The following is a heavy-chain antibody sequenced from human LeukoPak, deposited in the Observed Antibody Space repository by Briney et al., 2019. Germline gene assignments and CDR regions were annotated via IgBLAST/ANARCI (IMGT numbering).Heavy chain of an antibody. D-gene: IGHD3-3*01. CDR2: ISGSGGST. CDR3: AKPDTIFGVARFDY. CDR1: GFNFSSHN. J-gene: IGHJ4*02. Sequence: GGSLRLSCAASGFNFSSHNFDWVRQAPGKGLEWVSAISGSGGSTYYADSVKGRFTISRDNSKNTLYLQMNSLRAEDTAVYYCAKPDTIFGVARFDYWGQGTLVTVSS. V-gene: IGHV3-23*01.